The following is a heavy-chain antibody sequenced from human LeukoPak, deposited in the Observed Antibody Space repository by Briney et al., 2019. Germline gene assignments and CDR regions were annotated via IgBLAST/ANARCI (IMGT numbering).Heavy chain of an antibody. CDR1: GRSISSYY. CDR3: ARLRGGFGAHYYGMDV. V-gene: IGHV4-59*08. J-gene: IGHJ6*02. D-gene: IGHD3-10*01. CDR2: IYYSGST. Sequence: SETLSLTCTVSGRSISSYYWSWLRQPPGEGREWIGYIYYSGSTNYNPSLKSRVTISVDTSKNQFSLKLSSVTAADTAVYYCARLRGGFGAHYYGMDVWGQGTTVTVSS.